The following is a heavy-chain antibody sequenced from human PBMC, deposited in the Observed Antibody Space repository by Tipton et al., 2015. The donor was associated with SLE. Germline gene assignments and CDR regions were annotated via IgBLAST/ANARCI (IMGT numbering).Heavy chain of an antibody. CDR2: IYYSGST. J-gene: IGHJ4*02. Sequence: TLSLTCTVSGGSISSSNYYWGWIRQPPGNGLEWIGSIYYSGSTYYNPSLNSRVTISVDTSKNQFSLKLSSMTAADTAVYYCAGYTSGWYNGPDYWGQGTLVTVSS. CDR3: AGYTSGWYNGPDY. D-gene: IGHD6-19*01. CDR1: GGSISSSNYY. V-gene: IGHV4-39*01.